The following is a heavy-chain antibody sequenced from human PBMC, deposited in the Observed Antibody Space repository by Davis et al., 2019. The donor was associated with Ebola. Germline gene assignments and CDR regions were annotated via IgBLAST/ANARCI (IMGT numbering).Heavy chain of an antibody. D-gene: IGHD4-17*01. CDR2: ISSSSSYI. CDR1: GFTFSSYS. V-gene: IGHV3-21*01. CDR3: ASWFSVTTSGNYYYYYGMDV. J-gene: IGHJ6*02. Sequence: LSLTCAASGFTFSSYSMNWVRQAPGKGLEWVSSISSSSSYIYYADSVKGRFTISRDNAKNSLYLQMNSLRAEDTAVYYCASWFSVTTSGNYYYYYGMDVWGQGTTVTVSS.